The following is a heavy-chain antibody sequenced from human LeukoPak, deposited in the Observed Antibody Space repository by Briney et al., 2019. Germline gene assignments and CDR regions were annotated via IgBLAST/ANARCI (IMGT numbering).Heavy chain of an antibody. Sequence: SVKVSCKASGGTFSSYAISWVRQAPGQGLEWMGGIIPIFGTANYAQKFQGRVTITADKSTSTAYMELSSLRSEDTAVYYCASVLRYFDWLLLTGAFDIWGQGTMVTVSS. CDR3: ASVLRYFDWLLLTGAFDI. J-gene: IGHJ3*02. V-gene: IGHV1-69*06. CDR2: IIPIFGTA. CDR1: GGTFSSYA. D-gene: IGHD3-9*01.